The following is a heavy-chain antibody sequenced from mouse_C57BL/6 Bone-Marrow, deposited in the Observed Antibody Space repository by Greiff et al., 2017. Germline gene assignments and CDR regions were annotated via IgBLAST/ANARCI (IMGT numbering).Heavy chain of an antibody. CDR3: ARHGFYYGSSSYAMDY. Sequence: EVKVVESGGGLVQPGGSLKLSCAASGFTFSDYYMYWVRQTPEKRLEWVAYISNGGGSTYYPDTVKGRFTISRDNAKNTLYLQMSRLTSEDTAMYYCARHGFYYGSSSYAMDYWGQGTSVTVSS. CDR2: ISNGGGST. D-gene: IGHD1-1*01. V-gene: IGHV5-12*01. J-gene: IGHJ4*01. CDR1: GFTFSDYY.